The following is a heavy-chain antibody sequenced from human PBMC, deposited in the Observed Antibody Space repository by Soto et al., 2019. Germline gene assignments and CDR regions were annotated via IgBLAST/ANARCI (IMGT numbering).Heavy chain of an antibody. CDR1: GGTFSSYT. D-gene: IGHD3-10*01. Sequence: QVQLVQSGAEVKKPGSSVKVSCKASGGTFSSYTISWVRQAPGQGLEWMGRIIPILGIANYAQKFQGRVTITAAKATSTAYMELRSLRSEDTAVYYCASFRGSYGMDVWGQGATGTVSS. J-gene: IGHJ6*02. CDR2: IIPILGIA. CDR3: ASFRGSYGMDV. V-gene: IGHV1-69*02.